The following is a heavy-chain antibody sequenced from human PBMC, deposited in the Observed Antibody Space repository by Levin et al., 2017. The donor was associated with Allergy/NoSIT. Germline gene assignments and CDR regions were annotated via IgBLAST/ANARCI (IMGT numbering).Heavy chain of an antibody. D-gene: IGHD2-2*01. CDR3: ARDMTVPAALWPSYYYGMDG. J-gene: IGHJ6*02. CDR2: IWYDGSNK. CDR1: GFTFSSYG. V-gene: IGHV3-33*01. Sequence: GGSLRLSCAASGFTFSSYGMHWVRQAPGKGLEWVAVIWYDGSNKYYADSVKGRFTISRDNSKNTLYLQMNSLRAEDTAVYYCARDMTVPAALWPSYYYGMDGWGQGTTVTVSS.